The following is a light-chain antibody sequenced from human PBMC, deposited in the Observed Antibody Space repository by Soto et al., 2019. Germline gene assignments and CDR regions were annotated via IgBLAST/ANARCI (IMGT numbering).Light chain of an antibody. CDR3: QHYNSYSEA. J-gene: IGKJ1*01. CDR2: DAS. CDR1: QGISSA. Sequence: ALQLTQSPSSLSASVGDRVTITCRASQGISSALAWYQQKPGKAPKLLIYDASSLESGVPSRFSGSGSGTELTITIRSLQPDDCETYDCQHYNSYSEAFGQGTKVDIK. V-gene: IGKV1-13*02.